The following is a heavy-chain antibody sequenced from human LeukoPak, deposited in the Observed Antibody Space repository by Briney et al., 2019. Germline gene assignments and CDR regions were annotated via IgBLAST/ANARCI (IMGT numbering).Heavy chain of an antibody. Sequence: GGSLRLSCAVSEFTVSSTYMSWVRQAPGKGLEWVSLMYSFGNTYYADSVKGRFTISRDNSKNTLYLQMNSLRAEDTALYYCARAKGRGSIDYWGQGTLVTVSS. CDR2: MYSFGNT. V-gene: IGHV3-53*01. J-gene: IGHJ4*02. CDR3: ARAKGRGSIDY. D-gene: IGHD3-10*01. CDR1: EFTVSSTY.